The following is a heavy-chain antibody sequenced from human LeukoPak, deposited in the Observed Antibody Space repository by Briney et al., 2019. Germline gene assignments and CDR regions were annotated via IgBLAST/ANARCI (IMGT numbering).Heavy chain of an antibody. Sequence: GASVKVSCKVSRYTLTELSMHWVRQAPGKGLEWMGGFDPGDGETIYAQKFQGRVTMTEDTSTDTAYMELSSLRSEDTAVYYCATRWDYGLRYFDYWGQGTLVTVSS. CDR2: FDPGDGET. D-gene: IGHD4-17*01. CDR3: ATRWDYGLRYFDY. J-gene: IGHJ4*02. CDR1: RYTLTELS. V-gene: IGHV1-24*01.